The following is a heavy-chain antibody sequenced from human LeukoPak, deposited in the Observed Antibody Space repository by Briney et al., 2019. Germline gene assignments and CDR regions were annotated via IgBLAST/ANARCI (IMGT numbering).Heavy chain of an antibody. J-gene: IGHJ4*02. CDR3: AKDYRY. CDR2: ISYDGSNK. Sequence: GRSLRLSCAASGFTFSSYGMHWVRQAPGKGLEWVAVISYDGSNKYYADSVKGRFTISRDNSKNTLYLQMNSLRAEDTAAYYCAKDYRYWGQGTLVTVSS. D-gene: IGHD3-16*02. CDR1: GFTFSSYG. V-gene: IGHV3-30*18.